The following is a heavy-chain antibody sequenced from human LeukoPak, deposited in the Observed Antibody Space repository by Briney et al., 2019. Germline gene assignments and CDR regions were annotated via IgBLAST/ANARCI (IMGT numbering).Heavy chain of an antibody. J-gene: IGHJ1*01. V-gene: IGHV3-74*01. CDR2: ISPDGSST. CDR3: ARDPHYYDSSGYYPH. CDR1: GFTFSSYW. Sequence: GVSLRLSCAASGFTFSSYWMHWVRQAPGKGLVWVSRISPDGSSTSYADSVKGRFTISRDNAENTLYLQMNSLRAEDTAVYYCARDPHYYDSSGYYPHWGQGTLVTVSS. D-gene: IGHD3-22*01.